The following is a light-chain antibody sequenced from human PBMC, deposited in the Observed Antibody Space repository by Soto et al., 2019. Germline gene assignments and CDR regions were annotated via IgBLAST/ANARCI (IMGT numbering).Light chain of an antibody. J-gene: IGKJ1*01. CDR2: AAS. V-gene: IGKV1-39*01. CDR1: QTISSY. CDR3: QQTYSTPRT. Sequence: DIQMTQSPSSLSASVGDRVTITCRTSQTISSYLNWYQQKPGKAPKLLIYAASSLQSGVPSRFSVSGSGTDFTLTISSLQPEDLAIYFCQQTYSTPRTFGQGTKVEIK.